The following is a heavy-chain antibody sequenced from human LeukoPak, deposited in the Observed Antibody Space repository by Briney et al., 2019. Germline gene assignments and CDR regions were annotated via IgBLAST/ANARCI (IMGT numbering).Heavy chain of an antibody. V-gene: IGHV4-59*08. J-gene: IGHJ4*02. CDR2: IYYTGGT. CDR1: GGSISNNY. D-gene: IGHD6-19*01. Sequence: PSETLSLTCTVPGGSISNNYWTWIRQPPGKGLEYIGYIYYTGGTNYNPSLKSRVTISVDTSKNQFSLKLSSVTAADTAVYFCAKYGGSGWVIDYWGQGTLVTVSS. CDR3: AKYGGSGWVIDY.